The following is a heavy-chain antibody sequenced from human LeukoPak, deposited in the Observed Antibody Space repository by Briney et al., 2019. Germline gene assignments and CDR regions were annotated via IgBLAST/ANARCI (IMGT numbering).Heavy chain of an antibody. V-gene: IGHV4-61*02. Sequence: KTSETLSLTCTVSGGSISSGSYYWSWIREPAGKGLEWIGRIYTSGSTNYNPSLKSRVTISVDTSKTQFSLKLSSVTAADTAVYYCARIPPGSSTSFDYWGQGTLATVSS. CDR2: IYTSGST. CDR1: GGSISSGSYY. D-gene: IGHD2-2*01. J-gene: IGHJ4*02. CDR3: ARIPPGSSTSFDY.